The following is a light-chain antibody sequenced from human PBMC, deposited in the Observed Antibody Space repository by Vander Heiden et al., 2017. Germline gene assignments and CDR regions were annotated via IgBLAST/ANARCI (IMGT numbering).Light chain of an antibody. J-gene: IGKJ4*01. Sequence: TLSCRASQSVSSYLAWYQQKPGQAPRLLIYDASNRATGIPARFSGSGSGTDFTLTSSSLEPEDFAVYYCQQRSNWLTFGGGTKVEIK. CDR2: DAS. CDR3: QQRSNWLT. V-gene: IGKV3-11*01. CDR1: QSVSSY.